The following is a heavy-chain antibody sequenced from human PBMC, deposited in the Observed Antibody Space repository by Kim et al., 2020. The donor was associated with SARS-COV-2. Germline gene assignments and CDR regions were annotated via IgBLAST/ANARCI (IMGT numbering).Heavy chain of an antibody. CDR2: INAGNGNT. CDR3: ARKVSGVAGTTGNWFDP. Sequence: ASVKVSCKASGYTFTSYAMHWVRQAPGQRLEWMGWINAGNGNTKYSQKFQGRVTITRDTSASTAYMELSSLRSEDTAVYYCARKVSGVAGTTGNWFDPWGQGTLVTVSS. J-gene: IGHJ5*02. D-gene: IGHD6-19*01. CDR1: GYTFTSYA. V-gene: IGHV1-3*01.